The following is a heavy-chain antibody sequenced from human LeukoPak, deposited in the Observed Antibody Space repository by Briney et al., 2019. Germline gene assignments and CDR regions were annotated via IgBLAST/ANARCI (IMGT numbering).Heavy chain of an antibody. CDR3: ARDDRLWGGNPYMGV. CDR2: IIPIFGAP. D-gene: IGHD4-23*01. V-gene: IGHV1-69*05. J-gene: IGHJ6*03. CDR1: GGTFSSYA. Sequence: SVKVSCKTSGGTFSSYAISWVRQAPGQGLEWMGRIIPIFGAPNYAQKFQGRVTITMDESTTTAYMELSSLRSEDTDVYHCARDDRLWGGNPYMGVWGKGTTVTVSS.